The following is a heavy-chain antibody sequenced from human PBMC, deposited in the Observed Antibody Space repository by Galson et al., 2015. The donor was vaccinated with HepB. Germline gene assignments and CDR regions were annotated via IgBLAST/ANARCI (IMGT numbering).Heavy chain of an antibody. J-gene: IGHJ5*02. CDR2: INSDGSST. V-gene: IGHV3-74*01. CDR1: GFTFSSYW. Sequence: SLRLSCAASGFTFSSYWMHWVRQAPGKGLVWVSRINSDGSSTSYADSVKGRFTISRDNAKNTLYLQMNSLRAEDTAVYYCARAAAAGTWFDPWGQGTLVTVSS. CDR3: ARAAAAGTWFDP. D-gene: IGHD6-13*01.